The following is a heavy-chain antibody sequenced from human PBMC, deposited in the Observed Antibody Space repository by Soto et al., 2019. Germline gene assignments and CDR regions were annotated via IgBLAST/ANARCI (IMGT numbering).Heavy chain of an antibody. CDR1: GFTLTRDW. J-gene: IGHJ4*02. Sequence: PRGALRLPCAASGFTLTRDWMSWVRQAPGKGLEWVANIKQDGSEKYYVDSVKGRFTISRDNAKNSLYLQMNSLRAEDTAVYYCARDYYDSSGYYPRFDYWGQGTLVTVSS. CDR3: ARDYYDSSGYYPRFDY. V-gene: IGHV3-7*04. D-gene: IGHD3-22*01. CDR2: IKQDGSEK.